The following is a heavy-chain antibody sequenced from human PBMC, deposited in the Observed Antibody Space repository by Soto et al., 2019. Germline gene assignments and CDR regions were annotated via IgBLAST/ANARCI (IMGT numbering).Heavy chain of an antibody. J-gene: IGHJ4*02. CDR3: AKSITARPFDY. CDR2: ISGSGGNT. D-gene: IGHD6-6*01. V-gene: IGHV3-23*01. CDR1: GFTFSSYA. Sequence: EVQLLESGGGLVQPGGSLRLSCTASGFTFSSYAMSWVRQAPGKGLEWVSAISGSGGNTYYADSVKGRFTISRDNSKNTLYMQMNSLRAEDTAVYYCAKSITARPFDYWGKGALVTVSS.